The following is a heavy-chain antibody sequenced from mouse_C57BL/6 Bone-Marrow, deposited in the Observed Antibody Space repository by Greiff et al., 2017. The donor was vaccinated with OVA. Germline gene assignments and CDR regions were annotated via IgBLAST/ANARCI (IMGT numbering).Heavy chain of an antibody. Sequence: VNVVESGPELVKPGASVKISCKASGYSFTSYYIHWVKQRPGQGLEWIGWIYPGSGNTKYNEKFKGKATLTADTSSSTAYMQLSSLTSEDSAVYYCARAPYYGSSYVYFDVWGTGTTVTVSS. CDR2: IYPGSGNT. V-gene: IGHV1-66*01. D-gene: IGHD1-1*01. J-gene: IGHJ1*03. CDR3: ARAPYYGSSYVYFDV. CDR1: GYSFTSYY.